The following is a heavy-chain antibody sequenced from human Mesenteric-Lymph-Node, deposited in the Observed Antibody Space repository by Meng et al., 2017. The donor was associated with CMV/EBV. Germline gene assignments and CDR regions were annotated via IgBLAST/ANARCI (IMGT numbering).Heavy chain of an antibody. CDR2: ISTYNGDT. J-gene: IGHJ6*02. V-gene: IGHV1-18*01. CDR1: GGTFSSYA. CDR3: ARVTYDILTGYYYYYGMDV. D-gene: IGHD3-9*01. Sequence: ASVKVSCKASGGTFSSYAISWVRQAPGQGLEWMGWISTYNGDTTYAQKLHDRVTMTTDTSTGTAYMELMSLRSDDTAVYYCARVTYDILTGYYYYYGMDVWGQGTTVTVSS.